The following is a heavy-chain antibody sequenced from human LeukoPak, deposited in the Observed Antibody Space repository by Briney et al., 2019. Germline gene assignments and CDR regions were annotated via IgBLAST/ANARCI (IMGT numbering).Heavy chain of an antibody. V-gene: IGHV4-31*03. CDR3: ARERGVPEEMATTNAYYFDY. D-gene: IGHD5-24*01. Sequence: PSQTLSLTCTVSVGSISSGGYYWSWIPQHPGKDLEWIGYIYYSGSTYYNPSLKSRVTISVDTSKNQFSLKLSSVTDADTAVYYSARERGVPEEMATTNAYYFDYWGQGTLVTVSS. CDR1: VGSISSGGYY. CDR2: IYYSGST. J-gene: IGHJ4*02.